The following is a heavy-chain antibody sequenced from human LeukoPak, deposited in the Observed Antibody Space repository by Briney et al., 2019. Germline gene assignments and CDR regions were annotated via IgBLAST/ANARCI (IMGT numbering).Heavy chain of an antibody. J-gene: IGHJ6*02. CDR2: IWYDGSKK. D-gene: IGHD3-22*01. V-gene: IGHV3-33*01. Sequence: GGSLRLSCAASGFTLSNYGVHWVRQAPGKGLERVGIIWYDGSKKYHADSVKGRFTISRDNSKNTLYLEMNSLRAEDTAVYYCARPYYSNYYYYTLDVCGQGTTVTVSS. CDR3: ARPYYSNYYYYTLDV. CDR1: GFTLSNYG.